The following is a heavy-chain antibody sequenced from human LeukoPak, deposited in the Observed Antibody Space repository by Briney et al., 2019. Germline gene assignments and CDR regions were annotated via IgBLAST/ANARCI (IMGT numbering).Heavy chain of an antibody. J-gene: IGHJ4*01. CDR1: GGSFSGYY. Sequence: SETLSLTCAVYGGSFSGYYWTRIRQPPGKGLEWIGEINHSGNTNYNPSLKNRVTISVDTSKNQFSLRVNSVTAADTAMYYCARLPYYEYARFDYWGHGTLVTVSS. V-gene: IGHV4-34*01. CDR2: INHSGNT. D-gene: IGHD3-16*01. CDR3: ARLPYYEYARFDY.